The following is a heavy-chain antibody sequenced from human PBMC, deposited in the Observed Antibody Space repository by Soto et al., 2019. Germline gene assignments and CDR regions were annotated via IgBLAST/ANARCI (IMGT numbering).Heavy chain of an antibody. CDR2: IYYSGST. CDR1: GGSISSGGYY. CDR3: ARGPPSGWVDY. Sequence: QVQLQESGPGLVKPSQTLSLTCTVSGGSISSGGYYWSWIRQHPGKGLEWIGYIYYSGSTYYNPTLKSRVTISVDTSKNQVSRKLSSVTAADTAVYYCARGPPSGWVDYWGQGTLVTVSS. V-gene: IGHV4-31*03. D-gene: IGHD6-19*01. J-gene: IGHJ4*02.